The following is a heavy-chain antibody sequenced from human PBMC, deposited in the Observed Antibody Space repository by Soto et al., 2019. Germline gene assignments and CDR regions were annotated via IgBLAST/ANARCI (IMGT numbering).Heavy chain of an antibody. D-gene: IGHD1-20*01. J-gene: IGHJ5*01. Sequence: EESLKISCKGSGYSFTGYWITWVRQMPGKGLEWMGKIDPSDSYTDYSPSFQGHVTISADKSISTAYLQWSRLKASDTAVYYCARHNPPRISLVVSRVNWLERWGEESLVTFS. CDR1: GYSFTGYW. CDR2: IDPSDSYT. V-gene: IGHV5-10-1*01. CDR3: ARHNPPRISLVVSRVNWLER.